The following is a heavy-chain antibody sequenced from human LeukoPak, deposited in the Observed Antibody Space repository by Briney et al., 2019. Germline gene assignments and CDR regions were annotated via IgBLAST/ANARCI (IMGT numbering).Heavy chain of an antibody. CDR1: GYTFTGYY. CDR2: INPNSGGT. CDR3: ARDRREAMVLFDY. J-gene: IGHJ4*02. D-gene: IGHD5-18*01. Sequence: GASVKVSCKASGYTFTGYYMHWVRQAPGQGLEWMGWINPNSGGTNYAQKFQGRVTMTRDTSISTAYMELSRLRSDDTAVYYCARDRREAMVLFDYWGQGTLVTASS. V-gene: IGHV1-2*02.